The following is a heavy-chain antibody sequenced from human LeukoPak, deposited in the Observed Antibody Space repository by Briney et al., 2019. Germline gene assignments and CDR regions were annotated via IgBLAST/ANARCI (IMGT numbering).Heavy chain of an antibody. V-gene: IGHV4-59*01. J-gene: IGHJ4*02. D-gene: IGHD2-2*01. CDR2: IYYRGRT. CDR1: GGSISSYY. Sequence: SETLSLTCTVSGGSISSYYWIWIRQPPGKGLEWIGYIYYRGRTNYNPSLKSRVTISVDTSKNQFSLKLSSATAADTAVYYCARVLGCSTTSCYAAYIDSWGQGTLVTVSS. CDR3: ARVLGCSTTSCYAAYIDS.